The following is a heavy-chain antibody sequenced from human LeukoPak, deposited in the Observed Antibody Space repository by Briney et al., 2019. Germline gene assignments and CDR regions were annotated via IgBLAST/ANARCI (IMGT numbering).Heavy chain of an antibody. V-gene: IGHV3-21*01. Sequence: PGGSLRLSCAASGFTFSSYSMNWVRQAPGKGLEWVSSISSSSSYIYYADSVKGRFTISRNNAKNSLYLQMNSLRAEDTAVYYWARDRGIVGATFPFDIWGQGTTVTVSS. CDR2: ISSSSSYI. CDR1: GFTFSSYS. CDR3: ARDRGIVGATFPFDI. D-gene: IGHD1-26*01. J-gene: IGHJ3*02.